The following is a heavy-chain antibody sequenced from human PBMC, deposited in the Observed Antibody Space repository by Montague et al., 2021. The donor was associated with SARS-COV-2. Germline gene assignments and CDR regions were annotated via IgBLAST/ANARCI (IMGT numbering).Heavy chain of an antibody. CDR2: INHCGST. J-gene: IGHJ4*02. D-gene: IGHD1-1*01. V-gene: IGHV4-34*01. Sequence: SETLSLTCAVYGGSFSDYHWTWIRQSPGAGLEWIGQINHCGSTKYNPSLKSRVTISIDTSKKQFSLKLTSVTAADTAVYYCARGAPGYWGQGTLVTVSS. CDR1: GGSFSDYH. CDR3: ARGAPGY.